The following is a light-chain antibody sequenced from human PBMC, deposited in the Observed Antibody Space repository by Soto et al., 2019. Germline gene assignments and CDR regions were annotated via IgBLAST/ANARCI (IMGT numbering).Light chain of an antibody. Sequence: IQMTQYPSPLSASVGGRVTITFRASQSISSCLAWYQQKPGKAPKLLIYKASTLESGVPPNFSGSGSGTEFTLTISSLQPDDFATYYCQQYNSYPGTFGQGTKVDIK. V-gene: IGKV1-5*03. J-gene: IGKJ1*01. CDR2: KAS. CDR1: QSISSC. CDR3: QQYNSYPGT.